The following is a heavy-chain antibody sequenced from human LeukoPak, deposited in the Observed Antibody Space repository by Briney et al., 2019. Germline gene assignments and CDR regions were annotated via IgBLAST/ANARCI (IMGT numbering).Heavy chain of an antibody. V-gene: IGHV4-59*12. CDR2: IYYSGST. CDR1: GGSISSYY. D-gene: IGHD6-13*01. Sequence: SETLSLTCTVSGGSISSYYWSWIRQPPGKGLEWIGYIYYSGSTNYNPSLKSRVTIPVDTSKNQFSLKLSSVTAADTAVYYCATTPGYSRFDPWGQGTLVTVSS. CDR3: ATTPGYSRFDP. J-gene: IGHJ5*02.